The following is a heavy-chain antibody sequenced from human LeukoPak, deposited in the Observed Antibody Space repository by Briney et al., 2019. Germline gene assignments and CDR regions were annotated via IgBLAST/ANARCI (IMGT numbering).Heavy chain of an antibody. V-gene: IGHV4-59*01. CDR1: GESISGFY. Sequence: PSETLSLTCTVSGESISGFYWTWIRQPPGKGLEWIGYIYYSGSTNYNPSLKSRVTISVDTSKNQFSLKLSSVTAADTAVYYCARSRAGGGDPFDYWGQGTLVTVSS. CDR3: ARSRAGGGDPFDY. D-gene: IGHD2-21*02. CDR2: IYYSGST. J-gene: IGHJ4*02.